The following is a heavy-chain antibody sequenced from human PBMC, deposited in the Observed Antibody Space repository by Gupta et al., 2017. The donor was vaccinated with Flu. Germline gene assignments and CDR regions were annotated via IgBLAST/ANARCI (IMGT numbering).Heavy chain of an antibody. V-gene: IGHV4-34*01. J-gene: IGHJ6*02. Sequence: WIRQPPGKGLEWIGEINHSGSTNYNPSLKSRVTISVDTSKNQFSLKLSSVTAADTAVYYCAATRSGYDYMRLKLYYYGMDVWGQGTTVTVSS. CDR2: INHSGST. D-gene: IGHD5-12*01. CDR3: AATRSGYDYMRLKLYYYGMDV.